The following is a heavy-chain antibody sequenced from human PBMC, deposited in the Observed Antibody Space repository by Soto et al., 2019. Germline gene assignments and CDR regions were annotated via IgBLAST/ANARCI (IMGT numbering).Heavy chain of an antibody. Sequence: SETLSLTCTVSGGSISSSSDYWGWIRQPPGKGLEWIGSIYYSGSTYYNPSLKSRVTISVDTSKNQFSLKLSSVTAADTAVYYCARQQMDTAMVRHDYWGQGTLVTVSS. CDR2: IYYSGST. V-gene: IGHV4-39*01. CDR1: GGSISSSSDY. J-gene: IGHJ4*02. CDR3: ARQQMDTAMVRHDY. D-gene: IGHD5-18*01.